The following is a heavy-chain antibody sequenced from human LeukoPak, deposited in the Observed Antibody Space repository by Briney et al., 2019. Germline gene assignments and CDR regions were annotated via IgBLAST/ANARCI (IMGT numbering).Heavy chain of an antibody. CDR2: IIGSGVST. V-gene: IGHV3-23*01. CDR1: GFTFSSYA. Sequence: GGSLRLSCAASGFTFSSYAMSWVRQAPGKGLEWCSAIIGSGVSTYYADSVKVRFTISRDNSKNTLYLQMNSLRAEDTAVYYCATIGYCSGGSCYSAYFDYWGQGTLVTVSS. CDR3: ATIGYCSGGSCYSAYFDY. J-gene: IGHJ4*02. D-gene: IGHD2-15*01.